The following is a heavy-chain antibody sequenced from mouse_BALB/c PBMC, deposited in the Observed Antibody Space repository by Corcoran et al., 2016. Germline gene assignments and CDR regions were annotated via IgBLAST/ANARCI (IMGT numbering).Heavy chain of an antibody. CDR3: ARDPPGFAY. J-gene: IGHJ3*01. CDR2: INTYTGEP. CDR1: GYTFTNYG. Sequence: QIQLVQSGPELKKPGETVKISCKASGYTFTNYGMNWVKQAPGKGLKWMGWINTYTGEPTYADDFKGRFAFSLETSASTAYLQINNLKNEDMATYFCARDPPGFAYWGQGTLVTVSA. V-gene: IGHV9-1*02.